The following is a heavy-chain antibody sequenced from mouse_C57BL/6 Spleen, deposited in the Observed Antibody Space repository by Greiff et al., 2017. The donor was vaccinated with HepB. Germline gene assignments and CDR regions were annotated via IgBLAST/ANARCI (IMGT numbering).Heavy chain of an antibody. J-gene: IGHJ2*01. D-gene: IGHD1-1*01. CDR2: IWSGGST. CDR1: GFSLTSYG. Sequence: QVQLKESGPGLVQPSQSLSITCTVSGFSLTSYGVPWVRQSPGKGLEWLGVIWSGGSTDYNAAFISRLSISKDNSKSQVFFKMNSLQADDTAIYYWARKSTTVAGFLDYWGQGTTLTVSS. V-gene: IGHV2-2*01. CDR3: ARKSTTVAGFLDY.